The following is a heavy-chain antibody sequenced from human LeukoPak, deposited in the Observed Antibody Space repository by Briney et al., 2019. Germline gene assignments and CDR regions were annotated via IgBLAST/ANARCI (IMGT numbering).Heavy chain of an antibody. CDR2: ISFSGANS. CDR3: ARDIQLST. J-gene: IGHJ3*01. Sequence: PGESLTLSCAASGFTFSDSAMTWVRQAPGKGLDWVSLISFSGANSYYADSVKGRFTISRDNSKDTLFLQMNSLRAEDTAIYYCARDIQLSTWGLGTMVTVSS. D-gene: IGHD5-24*01. V-gene: IGHV3-23*01. CDR1: GFTFSDSA.